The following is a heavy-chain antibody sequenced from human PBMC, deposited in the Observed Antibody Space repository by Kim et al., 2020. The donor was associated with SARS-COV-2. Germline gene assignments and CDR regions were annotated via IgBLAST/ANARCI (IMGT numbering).Heavy chain of an antibody. CDR3: AKNLPVAGIPFPYYYNGMAV. Sequence: GGSLRLSCAASGFPFSTYAMHWVRQAPGKGLEWVALISFDGSNEYYADSVKGRFTISRDNSENTLFLQMSSLRAEDTALYYCAKNLPVAGIPFPYYYNGMAVWSQGPTVTVS. D-gene: IGHD6-19*01. J-gene: IGHJ6*02. CDR2: ISFDGSNE. CDR1: GFPFSTYA. V-gene: IGHV3-30*18.